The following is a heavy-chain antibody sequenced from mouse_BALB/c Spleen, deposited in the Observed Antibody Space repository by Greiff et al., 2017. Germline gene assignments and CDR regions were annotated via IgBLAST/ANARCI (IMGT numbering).Heavy chain of an antibody. CDR2: IYPSDSYT. CDR3: ARCATDYGSSSYYFDY. CDR1: GYTFTSYW. V-gene: IGHV1-69*02. Sequence: VQLQQPGAELVRPGASVKLSCKASGYTFTSYWINWVKQRPGQGLEWIGNIYPSDSYTNYNQKFKDKATLTVDKSSSTAYMQLSSPTSEDSAVYYCARCATDYGSSSYYFDYWGQGTTLTVSS. J-gene: IGHJ2*01. D-gene: IGHD1-1*01.